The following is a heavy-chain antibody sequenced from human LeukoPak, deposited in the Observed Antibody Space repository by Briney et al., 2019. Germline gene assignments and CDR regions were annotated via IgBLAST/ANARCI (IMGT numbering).Heavy chain of an antibody. V-gene: IGHV1-2*02. CDR2: INPNSGGT. Sequence: ASVKVSCKASGYTFTGYYMHWVRQAPGQGLEWMGWINPNSGGTNYAQEFQGRVTMTRDTSISTAYMELSRLRSDDTAVYYCARVAVAGYYYYGMDVWGQGTTVTVSS. CDR1: GYTFTGYY. CDR3: ARVAVAGYYYYGMDV. D-gene: IGHD6-19*01. J-gene: IGHJ6*02.